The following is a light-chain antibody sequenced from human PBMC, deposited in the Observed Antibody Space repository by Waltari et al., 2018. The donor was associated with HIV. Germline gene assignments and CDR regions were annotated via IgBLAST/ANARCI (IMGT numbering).Light chain of an antibody. V-gene: IGLV1-40*01. J-gene: IGLJ3*02. Sequence: QSVLTQPPSVSGAPGQRVTISCTGSSSNIGAGYDVHWYQQLPGTAPKLLIYGNHHRASGVPDRFSGSKSDTSASLAITGLQSEDEADYYCQSYDSTLSGSDWVFGGGTKLTVL. CDR3: QSYDSTLSGSDWV. CDR2: GNH. CDR1: SSNIGAGYD.